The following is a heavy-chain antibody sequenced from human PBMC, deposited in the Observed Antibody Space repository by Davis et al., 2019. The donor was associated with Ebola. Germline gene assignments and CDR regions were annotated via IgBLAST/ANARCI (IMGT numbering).Heavy chain of an antibody. CDR2: IKSKTDGGTT. Sequence: GESLKISCAASGFTFSDYNMSWVRQAPGKGLEWVGRIKSKTDGGTTDYAAPVKGRFTISRDDSKNTLYLQMNSLKTEDTAVYYCTTDSRFQALWFGELFYDDYWGQGTLVTVSS. D-gene: IGHD3-10*01. J-gene: IGHJ4*02. CDR3: TTDSRFQALWFGELFYDDY. CDR1: GFTFSDYN. V-gene: IGHV3-15*01.